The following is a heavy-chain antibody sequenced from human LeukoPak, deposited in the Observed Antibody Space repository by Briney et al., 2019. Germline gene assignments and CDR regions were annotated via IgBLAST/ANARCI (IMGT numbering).Heavy chain of an antibody. Sequence: PSETLSLTCAVYGGSFSGYYWSWIRQPPGKGLEWIGDINHGGSSNYSPSLKSRLTISVDTSKNQFSLKLTSVTAADTAVYYCATQILLCHYYWGQGTLVTVSS. CDR2: INHGGSS. D-gene: IGHD2/OR15-2a*01. CDR3: ATQILLCHYY. CDR1: GGSFSGYY. V-gene: IGHV4-34*01. J-gene: IGHJ4*02.